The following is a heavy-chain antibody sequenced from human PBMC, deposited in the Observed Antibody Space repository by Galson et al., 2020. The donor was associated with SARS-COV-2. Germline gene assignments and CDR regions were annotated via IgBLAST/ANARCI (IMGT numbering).Heavy chain of an antibody. J-gene: IGHJ6*02. CDR3: AKDLTYYDFWSGYYWGEGGREVYYYYGMDV. Sequence: GESLKISCAASGFTFSSYAMSWVRQAPGKGLEWVSAISGSGGSTYYADSVKGRFTISRDNSKNTLYLQMNSLRAEDTAVYYCAKDLTYYDFWSGYYWGEGGREVYYYYGMDVWGQGTTVTVSS. CDR2: ISGSGGST. CDR1: GFTFSSYA. D-gene: IGHD3-3*01. V-gene: IGHV3-23*01.